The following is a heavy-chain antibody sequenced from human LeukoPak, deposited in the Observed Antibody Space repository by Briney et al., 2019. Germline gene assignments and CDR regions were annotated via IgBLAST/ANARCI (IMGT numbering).Heavy chain of an antibody. J-gene: IGHJ4*02. D-gene: IGHD6-13*01. CDR2: ISYDGSNK. CDR1: GFTFSSYG. V-gene: IGHV3-30*03. Sequence: GGSLRLSCAASGFTFSSYGMHWVRQAPGKGLEWVAVISYDGSNKYYADSVKGRFTISRDNSKNTLYLQMNSLRAEDTAVYYCVQLSYDYWGQGTLVTVSS. CDR3: VQLSYDY.